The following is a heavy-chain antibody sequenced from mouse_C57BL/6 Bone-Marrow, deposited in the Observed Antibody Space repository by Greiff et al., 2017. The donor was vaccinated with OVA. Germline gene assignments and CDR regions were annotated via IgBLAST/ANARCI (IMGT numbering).Heavy chain of an antibody. CDR2: INPSSGYT. CDR3: ANGRLDGYYDAY. Sequence: VQLQQSGAELAKPGASVKLSCKASGYTFTSYWMHWVKQRPGQGLEWIGYINPSSGYTKYNQKFKDKATLTADKPSSTAYMQLSSLTYEDSAVYSCANGRLDGYYDAYWGQGTLVTVSA. CDR1: GYTFTSYW. D-gene: IGHD2-3*01. V-gene: IGHV1-7*01. J-gene: IGHJ3*01.